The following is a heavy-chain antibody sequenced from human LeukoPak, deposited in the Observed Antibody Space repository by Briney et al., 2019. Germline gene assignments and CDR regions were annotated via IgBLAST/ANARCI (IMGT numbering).Heavy chain of an antibody. V-gene: IGHV5-51*01. CDR1: GYSFTSYW. J-gene: IGHJ4*02. D-gene: IGHD2-15*01. CDR2: IYPGDSDT. CDR3: ARFVGACSGGSCYSDY. Sequence: GESLKISCKGSGYSFTSYWMGWVRQMPGKGLEWMGIIYPGDSDTRYSPSFQGQVTISADKSISTAYLQWSSLKASDTAMYYCARFVGACSGGSCYSDYWGQGTLVTVSS.